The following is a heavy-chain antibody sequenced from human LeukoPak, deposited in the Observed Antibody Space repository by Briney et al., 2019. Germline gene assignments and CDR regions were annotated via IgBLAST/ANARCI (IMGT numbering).Heavy chain of an antibody. CDR1: GYTLTELS. CDR3: ATGYSSSWYFDY. J-gene: IGHJ4*02. CDR2: FDPEDGET. Sequence: GASVKVSCKVSGYTLTELSMHWVRQAPGKGLEWMGGFDPEDGETIYAQKFQGRVTMTEDTSTDTAYMELSSLRSEDTAVYYCATGYSSSWYFDYWGQGTLVTVFS. V-gene: IGHV1-24*01. D-gene: IGHD6-13*01.